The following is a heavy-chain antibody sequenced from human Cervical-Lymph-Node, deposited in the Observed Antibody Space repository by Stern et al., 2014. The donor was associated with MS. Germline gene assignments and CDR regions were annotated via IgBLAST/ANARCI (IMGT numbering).Heavy chain of an antibody. CDR1: GGSFSTYY. V-gene: IGHV4-59*01. D-gene: IGHD1-14*01. J-gene: IGHJ4*02. Sequence: MQLVESGPGLVKPSETLSLTCTISGGSFSTYYWTWIRRPPGKGLEWIGYISGSGNTNYNPSLKSRLTMSLDASTNQISLNLTSVTAADTAIYYCARATGAATAVLYWGQGALVTISS. CDR2: ISGSGNT. CDR3: ARATGAATAVLY.